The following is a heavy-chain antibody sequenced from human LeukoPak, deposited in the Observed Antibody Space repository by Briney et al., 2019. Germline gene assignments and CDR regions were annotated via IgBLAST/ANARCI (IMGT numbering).Heavy chain of an antibody. CDR2: INPNSGGT. CDR3: ARDRHWNMGSYYYYYMDV. J-gene: IGHJ6*03. Sequence: ASVKVSCTASGYTFTGYYMHWVRQAPGQGLEWMGWINPNSGGTNYAQKFQGRVTMTRDMSTSTVYMELSSLRSEDTAVYYCARDRHWNMGSYYYYYMDVWGKGTTVTISS. CDR1: GYTFTGYY. V-gene: IGHV1-2*02. D-gene: IGHD1/OR15-1a*01.